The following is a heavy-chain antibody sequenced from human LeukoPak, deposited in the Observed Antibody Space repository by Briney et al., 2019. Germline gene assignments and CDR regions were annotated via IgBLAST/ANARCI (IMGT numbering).Heavy chain of an antibody. D-gene: IGHD2-15*01. CDR2: INHSGST. Sequence: SETLSLTCAVYGGSFSGYYWSWIRQPPGKGLEWIGEINHSGSTNYNPSLKSRVTMSVDTSKNQFSLKLSSVTAADTAVYYCARDDPYCSGGSCYPSVYMDVWGKGTTVTVSS. CDR3: ARDDPYCSGGSCYPSVYMDV. J-gene: IGHJ6*03. V-gene: IGHV4-34*01. CDR1: GGSFSGYY.